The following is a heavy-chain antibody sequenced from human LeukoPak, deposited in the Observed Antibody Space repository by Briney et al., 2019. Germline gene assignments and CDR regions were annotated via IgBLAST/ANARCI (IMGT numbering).Heavy chain of an antibody. CDR2: INPNSGGT. Sequence: ASVKVSCKASGYTFTGYYMHWVRQAPGQELEWMGWINPNSGGTNYAQKFQGRVTMTSDTSISTAYMELSRLRSDDTAVYYCARDRGWELHFDYWGQGTLVTVSS. D-gene: IGHD1-26*01. CDR1: GYTFTGYY. V-gene: IGHV1-2*02. CDR3: ARDRGWELHFDY. J-gene: IGHJ4*02.